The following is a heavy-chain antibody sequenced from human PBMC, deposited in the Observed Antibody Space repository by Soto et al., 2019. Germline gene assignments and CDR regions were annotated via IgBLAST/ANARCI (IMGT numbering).Heavy chain of an antibody. Sequence: QVQLVESGGGVVKTSGSLRIACAASGFTFSDYYMSWVRQAPGKGLEWVTYISSSGNTIYYAVSVKGRFTISRDNAKNSVYLQMNSLRAEDTALYFCAKMSSENYYDPVFSWGQGTLVTVSS. CDR2: ISSSGNTI. CDR1: GFTFSDYY. CDR3: AKMSSENYYDPVFS. D-gene: IGHD3-22*01. V-gene: IGHV3-11*01. J-gene: IGHJ5*02.